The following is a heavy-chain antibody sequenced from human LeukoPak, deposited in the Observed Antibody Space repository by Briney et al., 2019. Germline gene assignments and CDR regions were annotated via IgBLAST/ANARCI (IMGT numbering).Heavy chain of an antibody. CDR1: GFIFSSYG. CDR3: AKDPGPDY. D-gene: IGHD1-1*01. Sequence: GGSLRLSCAASGFIFSSYGMHWVRRAPGKGLEWVAFIRYDGTEKYCADSVKGRFTISRDNSKNTLYLQMNSLRAEDTAVYYCAKDPGPDYWGQGTLVTVSS. CDR2: IRYDGTEK. V-gene: IGHV3-30*02. J-gene: IGHJ4*02.